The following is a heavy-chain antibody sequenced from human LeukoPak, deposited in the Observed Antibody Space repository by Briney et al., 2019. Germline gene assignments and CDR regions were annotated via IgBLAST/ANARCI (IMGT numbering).Heavy chain of an antibody. D-gene: IGHD6-19*01. Sequence: PGGSLRLSCAASGFTFSGSAMHWVRQASGKGLEWVAVISDDGSNKHYGDSVKGRFTISRDDSKNTLYLQMNSLRADDTAVYYCAHSKAVAGFGTFDFWGQGTLVTVSS. V-gene: IGHV3-30*04. CDR3: AHSKAVAGFGTFDF. J-gene: IGHJ4*02. CDR1: GFTFSGSA. CDR2: ISDDGSNK.